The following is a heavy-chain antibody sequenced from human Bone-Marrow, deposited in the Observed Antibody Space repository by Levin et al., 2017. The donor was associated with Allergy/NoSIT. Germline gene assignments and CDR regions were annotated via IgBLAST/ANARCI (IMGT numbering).Heavy chain of an antibody. D-gene: IGHD2-2*02. CDR2: IFYDGSTK. V-gene: IGHV3-30*18. CDR3: AKRRGEYTTLEDWVDS. J-gene: IGHJ5*01. CDR1: GFKFSDYG. Sequence: QSGGSLRLSCAASGFKFSDYGMHWVRQAPGMGLEWVGVIFYDGSTKNYADSVKGRFTISRDNSKSTIYLQMSSLRGEDTAVYYCAKRRGEYTTLEDWVDSWGQGTLVTVSS.